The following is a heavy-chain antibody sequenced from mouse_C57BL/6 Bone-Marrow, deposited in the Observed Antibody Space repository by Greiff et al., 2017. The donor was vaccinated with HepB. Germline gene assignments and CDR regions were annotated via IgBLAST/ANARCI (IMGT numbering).Heavy chain of an antibody. D-gene: IGHD2-3*01. J-gene: IGHJ4*01. CDR3: ARYDGYYEGAMDY. CDR2: IDPSDSYT. V-gene: IGHV1-50*01. Sequence: QVQLKQPGAELVKPGASVKLSCKASGYTFTSYWMQWVKQRPGQGLEWIGEIDPSDSYTNYNQKFKGKATLTVDTSSSTAYMQLSSLTSEDSAVYYCARYDGYYEGAMDYWGQGTSVTVSS. CDR1: GYTFTSYW.